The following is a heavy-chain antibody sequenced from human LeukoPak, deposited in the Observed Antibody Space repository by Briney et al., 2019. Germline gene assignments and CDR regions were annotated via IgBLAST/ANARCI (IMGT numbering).Heavy chain of an antibody. J-gene: IGHJ4*02. V-gene: IGHV4-39*01. D-gene: IGHD3-22*01. Sequence: PSEALSLTCTVSGDSITGSSYYWGWIRQPPGKGLEWLGSMYYSGSTYSNPSLKSRVTISADTSKNQFSLKLKSVTAADTAVYYCARQYYDSTGYYYFDYWGQGTLVTVSS. CDR2: MYYSGST. CDR3: ARQYYDSTGYYYFDY. CDR1: GDSITGSSYY.